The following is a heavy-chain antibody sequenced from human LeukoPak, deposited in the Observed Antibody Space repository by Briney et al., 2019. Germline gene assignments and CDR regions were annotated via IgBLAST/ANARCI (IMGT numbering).Heavy chain of an antibody. CDR2: IYYSGST. CDR1: GGSISSYY. J-gene: IGHJ4*02. V-gene: IGHV4-59*01. Sequence: SETLSLTCTVSGGSISSYYWSWIRQPPGKGLEWIGYIYYSGSTNYNPSLKSRVTISVDTSKNQFSLKLSPVTAADTAVYYCASFSYYDSSGLFDYWGQGTLVTVSS. CDR3: ASFSYYDSSGLFDY. D-gene: IGHD3-22*01.